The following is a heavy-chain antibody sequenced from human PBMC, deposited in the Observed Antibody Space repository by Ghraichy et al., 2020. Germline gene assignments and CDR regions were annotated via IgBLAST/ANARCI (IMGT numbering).Heavy chain of an antibody. J-gene: IGHJ2*01. CDR3: ARGHGDSSATWYFDL. D-gene: IGHD3-22*01. V-gene: IGHV4-34*01. Sequence: ESLNISCAVYGGSFSGYYWSWIRQPPGKGLEWIGEINHSRSTNYNPSLKSRVTISVDTSKNQFSLKLSSVTAADTAVYYCARGHGDSSATWYFDLWGRGTLVTVSS. CDR1: GGSFSGYY. CDR2: INHSRST.